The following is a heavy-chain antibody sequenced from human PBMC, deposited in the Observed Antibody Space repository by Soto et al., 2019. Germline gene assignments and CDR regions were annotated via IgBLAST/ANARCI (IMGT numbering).Heavy chain of an antibody. CDR1: GYTFTSYD. Sequence: ASVKVSCKASGYTFTSYDINWVRQATGQGLEWMGWMNPNSGNTGYAQKFQGRVTMTRNTSISTAYMELSSLKSEDTAVYYCARGTDEYGIAYYYYLDVWGKGTTVSVSS. J-gene: IGHJ6*03. V-gene: IGHV1-8*01. CDR2: MNPNSGNT. D-gene: IGHD6-13*01. CDR3: ARGTDEYGIAYYYYLDV.